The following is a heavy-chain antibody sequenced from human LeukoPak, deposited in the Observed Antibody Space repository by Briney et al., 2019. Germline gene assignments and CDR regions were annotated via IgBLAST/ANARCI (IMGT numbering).Heavy chain of an antibody. J-gene: IGHJ4*02. CDR3: ARLIPGYSLFDY. CDR1: GYTFTNYW. D-gene: IGHD5-18*01. V-gene: IGHV5-51*01. CDR2: IYPSDSDT. Sequence: GESLQISFKGSGYTFTNYWIGWVRQMPGKGLEWMGSIYPSDSDTKYSPSFQGQVTISADKSITTASLQWSSLKASDSAMYYCARLIPGYSLFDYWGQGTLVTVSS.